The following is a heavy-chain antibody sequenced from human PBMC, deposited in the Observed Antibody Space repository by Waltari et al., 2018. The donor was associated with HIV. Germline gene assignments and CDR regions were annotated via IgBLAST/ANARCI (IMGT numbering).Heavy chain of an antibody. CDR2: STPIFKTT. Sequence: QVQLVQSGAEVKKPGSSVKVSCRASGDTFRTYTISGVRQAPGQGLEWMGGSTPIFKTTKYAQKFQGRVTLTADESTRTTYMELTSLRSDDTAMYYCARNGDYAPAYWGQGTLVTVSS. CDR3: ARNGDYAPAY. CDR1: GDTFRTYT. D-gene: IGHD4-17*01. V-gene: IGHV1-69*01. J-gene: IGHJ4*02.